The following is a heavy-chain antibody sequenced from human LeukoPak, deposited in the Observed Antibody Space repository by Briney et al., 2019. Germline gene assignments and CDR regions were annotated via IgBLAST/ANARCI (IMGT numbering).Heavy chain of an antibody. D-gene: IGHD1-26*01. Sequence: SETLSLTCAVYGGSFSGYYRSWIRQPPGKGLEWIEEINHSGSTNYNPSLKSRVTISVDTSKNQFSLKLSSVTAADTAVYYCARVSRVGATSHFGYWGQGTLVTVSS. V-gene: IGHV4-34*01. CDR3: ARVSRVGATSHFGY. CDR1: GGSFSGYY. J-gene: IGHJ4*02. CDR2: INHSGST.